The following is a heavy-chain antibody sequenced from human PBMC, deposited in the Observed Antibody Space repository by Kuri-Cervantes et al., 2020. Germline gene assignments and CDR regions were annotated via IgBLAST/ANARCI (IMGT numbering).Heavy chain of an antibody. CDR3: ATLGGLRMTTVTTGFDY. CDR2: ISSSSSTI. V-gene: IGHV3-48*01. CDR1: GFTFSSYS. Sequence: GESLKISCAASGFTFSSYSMNWVRQAPGKGLEWVSYISSSSSTIYYADSVKGRFTISRDNAKNSLYLQMNSLRAEDTAVYYCATLGGLRMTTVTTGFDYWGQGTLVTVSS. D-gene: IGHD4-17*01. J-gene: IGHJ4*02.